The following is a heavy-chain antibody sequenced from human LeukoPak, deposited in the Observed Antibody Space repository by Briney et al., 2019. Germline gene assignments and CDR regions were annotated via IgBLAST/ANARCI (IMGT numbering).Heavy chain of an antibody. D-gene: IGHD6-19*01. CDR3: AKGDRPYSSGWYNQFDY. CDR1: GFSFSIYW. CDR2: IKQDGSEK. J-gene: IGHJ4*02. V-gene: IGHV3-7*03. Sequence: GGSLRLSCAVSGFSFSIYWMSWVRQAPGKGLEWVANIKQDGSEKYYMDSVKGRFTISRDNAKNSLYLQMNSLRAEDTAVYYCAKGDRPYSSGWYNQFDYWGQGTLVTVSS.